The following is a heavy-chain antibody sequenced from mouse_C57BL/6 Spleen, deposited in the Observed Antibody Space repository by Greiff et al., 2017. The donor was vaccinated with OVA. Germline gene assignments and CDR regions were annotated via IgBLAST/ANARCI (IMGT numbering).Heavy chain of an antibody. D-gene: IGHD3-1*01. V-gene: IGHV1-55*01. CDR3: ARRAGPFYAMDY. J-gene: IGHJ4*01. CDR1: GYTFPSYW. CDR2: IYPGSGST. Sequence: QVQLQQPGAELVKPGASVKMSCKASGYTFPSYWITWGKQRPGQGLEWIGDIYPGSGSTNYNEKFKSKATLTVDTSSSTAYMQLSSLTSEDSAVYYCARRAGPFYAMDYWGQGTSVTVSS.